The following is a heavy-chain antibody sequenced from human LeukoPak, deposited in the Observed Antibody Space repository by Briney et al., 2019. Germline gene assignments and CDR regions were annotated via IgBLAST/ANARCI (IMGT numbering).Heavy chain of an antibody. CDR3: AKAPVTTCSGAYCYPFDY. CDR2: ISVSGNT. J-gene: IGHJ4*02. D-gene: IGHD2-15*01. CDR1: GFTMSSYA. V-gene: IGHV3-23*01. Sequence: GGSLRLSCAASGFTMSSYAMSWVRQGPGKGLEWVSAISVSGNTYHADSVKGRFTISRDSSKNTLYLQMNSLRAGDAAVYYCAKAPVTTCSGAYCYPFDYWSQGTLVTVSS.